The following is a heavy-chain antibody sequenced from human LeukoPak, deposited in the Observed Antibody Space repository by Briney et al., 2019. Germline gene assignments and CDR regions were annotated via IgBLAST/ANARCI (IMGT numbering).Heavy chain of an antibody. J-gene: IGHJ3*02. D-gene: IGHD2-21*02. Sequence: GGSLRLSCVASGLTFSSYSMNWVRQAPGKGLEWVSAISGSGGSTYYADSVKGRFTISRDNSKNALYLQMNSLRAEDTAVYYCARDVTGTDAFDIWGQGTMVTVSS. CDR2: ISGSGGST. V-gene: IGHV3-23*01. CDR1: GLTFSSYS. CDR3: ARDVTGTDAFDI.